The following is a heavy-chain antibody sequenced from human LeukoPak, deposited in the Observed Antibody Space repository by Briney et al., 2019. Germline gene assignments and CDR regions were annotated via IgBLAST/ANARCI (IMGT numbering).Heavy chain of an antibody. CDR2: IWYDGSNK. J-gene: IGHJ4*02. CDR1: GFTFSSYG. V-gene: IGHV3-33*01. CDR3: ARDRLGTMIVAYL. D-gene: IGHD3-22*01. Sequence: PGGSLRLSFPASGFTFSSYGMHGVRQAPGKGREGVAVIWYDGSNKYYADSVKGRFTISRDNSKNTLYLQMNSLRAEDTAVYYCARDRLGTMIVAYLWGQGTLVTVSS.